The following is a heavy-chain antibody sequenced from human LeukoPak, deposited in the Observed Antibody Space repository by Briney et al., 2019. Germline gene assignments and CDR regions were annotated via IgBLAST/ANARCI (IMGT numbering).Heavy chain of an antibody. CDR3: ARVSGDFWSGSTPEYFDY. D-gene: IGHD3-3*01. J-gene: IGHJ4*02. CDR1: GFTFSSYA. V-gene: IGHV4-34*01. CDR2: INHSGST. Sequence: PGGSLRLSCAASGFTFSSYAMSWIRQPPGKGLEWIGEINHSGSTNYNPSLKSRVTISVDTSKNQFSLKLSSVTAADTAVYYCARVSGDFWSGSTPEYFDYWGQGTLVTVSS.